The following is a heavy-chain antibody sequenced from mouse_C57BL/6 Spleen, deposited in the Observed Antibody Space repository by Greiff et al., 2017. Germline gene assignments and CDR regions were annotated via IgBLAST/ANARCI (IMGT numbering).Heavy chain of an antibody. J-gene: IGHJ4*01. D-gene: IGHD4-1*01. CDR1: GYTFTDYE. CDR3: TRGGSLGAMDY. V-gene: IGHV1-15*01. CDR2: IDPDTGGT. Sequence: QVQLQQSGAELVRPGASVTLSCKASGYTFTDYEMHWVKQTPVHGLEWIGAIDPDTGGTAYNQKFKGKAILTADKSSSTAYMELRSLTSEDSAVYYGTRGGSLGAMDYWGQGTTVTVSS.